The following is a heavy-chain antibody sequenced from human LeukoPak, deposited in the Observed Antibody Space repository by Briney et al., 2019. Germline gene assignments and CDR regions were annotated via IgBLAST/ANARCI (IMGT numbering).Heavy chain of an antibody. CDR2: MNPNSGNT. CDR3: ARAANWHDDDWFDP. D-gene: IGHD1-1*01. Sequence: ASVKVSCKASGYTFTSYYINWVRQATGQGPEWMGWMNPNSGNTDYAQRFQGRVTMTRNTSIGTAYMELSSLRSEDTAVYYCARAANWHDDDWFDPWGQGTLVTVPS. V-gene: IGHV1-8*01. J-gene: IGHJ5*02. CDR1: GYTFTSYY.